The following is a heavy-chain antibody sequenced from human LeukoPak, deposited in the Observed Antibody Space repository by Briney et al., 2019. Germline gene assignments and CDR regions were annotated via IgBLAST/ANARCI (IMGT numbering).Heavy chain of an antibody. J-gene: IGHJ4*02. V-gene: IGHV3-9*01. CDR3: AKDSSSWFSGFDY. Sequence: PGGSLRLSCAASGFTFDDYAMHWVRQAPGKGLEWVSGISWNSGSIGYADSVKGRFTISRDNAKNSLYLQMNSLRAEDTALYYCAKDSSSWFSGFDYGGQGTLVTVSS. D-gene: IGHD6-13*01. CDR2: ISWNSGSI. CDR1: GFTFDDYA.